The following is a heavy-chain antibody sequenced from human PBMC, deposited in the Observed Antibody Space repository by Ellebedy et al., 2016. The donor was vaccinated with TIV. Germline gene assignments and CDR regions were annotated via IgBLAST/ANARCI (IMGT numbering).Heavy chain of an antibody. J-gene: IGHJ4*02. V-gene: IGHV3-21*01. CDR3: AKDPLDSSGYQY. D-gene: IGHD3-22*01. Sequence: GGSLRLSXAASGFTFSSYSMNWVRQAPGKGLEWVSSISSSSSYIYYADSVKGRFTISRDNSKNTLYLQMNSLRAEDTAVYYCAKDPLDSSGYQYWGQGTLVTVSS. CDR2: ISSSSSYI. CDR1: GFTFSSYS.